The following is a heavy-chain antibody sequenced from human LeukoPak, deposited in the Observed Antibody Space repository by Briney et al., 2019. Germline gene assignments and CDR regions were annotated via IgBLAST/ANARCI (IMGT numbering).Heavy chain of an antibody. CDR2: IWYDGSNK. V-gene: IGHV3-33*01. J-gene: IGHJ4*02. CDR3: ARDGPLDLQLDY. Sequence: GRSLRLSCAASGFTFSSYGIHWVRQAPGKGLEWVALIWYDGSNKYYADSVKGRFTISRDNSKNTLYLQMNSLRGEDTAVYYCARDGPLDLQLDYWGQGTPVTVSS. CDR1: GFTFSSYG.